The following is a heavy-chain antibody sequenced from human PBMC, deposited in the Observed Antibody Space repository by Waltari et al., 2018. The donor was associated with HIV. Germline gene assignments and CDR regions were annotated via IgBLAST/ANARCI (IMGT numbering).Heavy chain of an antibody. CDR1: GFTFSSYG. CDR2: INSDGSST. J-gene: IGHJ5*02. D-gene: IGHD5-18*01. Sequence: EVQLVESGGGLVQHGGSLRLSCAASGFTFSSYGMPWVRQAPGKGLVWVSRINSDGSSTSYADSVKGRFTISRDNAKNTLYLQMNSLRAEDTAVYYCARVQGYSYAVNWFDPWGQGTLVTVSS. CDR3: ARVQGYSYAVNWFDP. V-gene: IGHV3-74*01.